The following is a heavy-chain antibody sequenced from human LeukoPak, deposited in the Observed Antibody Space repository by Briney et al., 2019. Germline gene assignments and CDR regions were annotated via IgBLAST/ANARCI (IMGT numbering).Heavy chain of an antibody. CDR1: GYTLTELS. CDR3: ARDGVFSGYDSIHFDY. Sequence: ASVKVSCKVSGYTLTELSMHWVRQAPGQGLEWMGWINPNSGGTNYAQKFQGRVTMTRDTSISTAYMELSRLRSDDTAVYYCARDGVFSGYDSIHFDYWGQGTLVTVSS. CDR2: INPNSGGT. D-gene: IGHD5-12*01. V-gene: IGHV1-2*02. J-gene: IGHJ4*02.